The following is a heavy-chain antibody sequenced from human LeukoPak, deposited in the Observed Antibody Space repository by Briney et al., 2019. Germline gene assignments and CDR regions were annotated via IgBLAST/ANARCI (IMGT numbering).Heavy chain of an antibody. V-gene: IGHV3-53*01. Sequence: GGSLRLSCAASEVTVTNNYMSWVRQAPGKGLQWVSVIYPGGNIYYADSVKGRFIISRDNSKNTLSLQMNSLTADDTAVYYCAKNWRHYYYYMDVWGKGTTVTVSS. CDR2: IYPGGNI. D-gene: IGHD1-1*01. CDR1: EVTVTNNY. J-gene: IGHJ6*03. CDR3: AKNWRHYYYYMDV.